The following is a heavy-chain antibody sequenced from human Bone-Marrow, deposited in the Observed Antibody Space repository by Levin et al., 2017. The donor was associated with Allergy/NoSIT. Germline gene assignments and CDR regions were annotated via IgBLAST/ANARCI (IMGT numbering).Heavy chain of an antibody. V-gene: IGHV5-51*01. D-gene: IGHD3-10*01. CDR1: GNTFPGFW. J-gene: IGHJ4*02. Sequence: VASVKVSCKGSGNTFPGFWIGWVRQMPGKGLEWMGIIYAGDSDTRYSPSFQGQVTIPVDKSISTAYLQWGSLKASDTAIYYCARGRSSYYFFFDLWGQGTLVTVSS. CDR3: ARGRSSYYFFFDL. CDR2: IYAGDSDT.